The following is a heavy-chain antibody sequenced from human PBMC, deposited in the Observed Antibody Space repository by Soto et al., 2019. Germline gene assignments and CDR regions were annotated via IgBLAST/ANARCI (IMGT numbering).Heavy chain of an antibody. Sequence: QVQLVQSASEVMKPGASVKVSCKASGYTFIRYGITWVRQAPGQRFEWMGWISPYNDQTIYAQKLQGRVTMTADTSTRTVYMQLRSLKSDDTAVYYCARGGYYDNVWGKLSHYGLDVWGQGTSVTVSS. CDR3: ARGGYYDNVWGKLSHYGLDV. CDR1: GYTFIRYG. CDR2: ISPYNDQT. V-gene: IGHV1-18*01. D-gene: IGHD3-16*01. J-gene: IGHJ6*02.